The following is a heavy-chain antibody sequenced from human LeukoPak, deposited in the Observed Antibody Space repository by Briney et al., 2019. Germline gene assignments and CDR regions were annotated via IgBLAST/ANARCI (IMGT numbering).Heavy chain of an antibody. D-gene: IGHD5-24*01. J-gene: IGHJ3*02. Sequence: PSETLSLTCTVSGDSISSYYWSWIRQPPGKGLDWIGYIYCSGGTDYNPSLKSRVTISVDTSKNQFSLKLRSVTAADTAVYYCARHVTISGPYDASDIWGQGTMVTVSP. CDR2: IYCSGGT. CDR1: GDSISSYY. V-gene: IGHV4-59*08. CDR3: ARHVTISGPYDASDI.